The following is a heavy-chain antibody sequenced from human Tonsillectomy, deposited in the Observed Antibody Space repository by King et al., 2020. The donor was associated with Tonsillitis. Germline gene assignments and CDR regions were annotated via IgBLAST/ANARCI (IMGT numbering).Heavy chain of an antibody. CDR2: IYYSGST. Sequence: LQLQESGPGLVKPSETLSLTCTVSGGSISSSSYYWGWIRQPPGKGLEWIGSIYYSGSTYYNPSLKSRVTISVDTSKNQFSLKLSSVTAADTAVYYCASPSRGVVVAAPFDYWGQGTLVTVSS. CDR1: GGSISSSSYY. CDR3: ASPSRGVVVAAPFDY. D-gene: IGHD2-15*01. V-gene: IGHV4-39*07. J-gene: IGHJ4*02.